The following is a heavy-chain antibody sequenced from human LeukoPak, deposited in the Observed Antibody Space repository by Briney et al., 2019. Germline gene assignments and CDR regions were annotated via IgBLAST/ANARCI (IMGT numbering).Heavy chain of an antibody. Sequence: GRSLRLSCAASGFTFSSYAMHWVRQAPGKGLEWVAVISYDGSNKYYADSVKGRFSISRDNSKNSLYLQMNSLRVEDTAVYYCARTIREYWGQGTLVTVSS. V-gene: IGHV3-30*04. D-gene: IGHD3-10*01. J-gene: IGHJ4*02. CDR2: ISYDGSNK. CDR3: ARTIREY. CDR1: GFTFSSYA.